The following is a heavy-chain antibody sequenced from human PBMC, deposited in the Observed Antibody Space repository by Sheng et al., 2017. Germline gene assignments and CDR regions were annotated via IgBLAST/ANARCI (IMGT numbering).Heavy chain of an antibody. J-gene: IGHJ3*02. V-gene: IGHV4-61*02. Sequence: QVQLQESGPGLVKPSQTLSLTCTVSGDSINRISYFWSWIRQPAGKGLEWIGRIDTGGRTDYNPSLKRRLTISVDTSKNQFSLDLSSMTAADTAIYYCTRDGSKGQRGDAFDIWGQGDNGHRL. CDR3: TRDGSKGQRGDAFDI. CDR1: GDSINRISYF. CDR2: IDTGGRT. D-gene: IGHD1-26*01.